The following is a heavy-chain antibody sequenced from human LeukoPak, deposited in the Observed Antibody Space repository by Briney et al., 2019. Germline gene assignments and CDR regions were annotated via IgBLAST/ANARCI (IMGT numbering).Heavy chain of an antibody. J-gene: IGHJ4*02. CDR2: IYYSGST. D-gene: IGHD1-26*01. CDR3: ARDSGRTSWIL. V-gene: IGHV4-31*03. CDR1: GGSISSGGYY. Sequence: KSSQTLSLTCTVSGGSISSGGYYWSWIRQHPGKGLEWIGYIYYSGSTNYNPSLKSRVAISVDTSKNQFSLKLSSVTAADTAVYYCARDSGRTSWILWGQGTLVTVSS.